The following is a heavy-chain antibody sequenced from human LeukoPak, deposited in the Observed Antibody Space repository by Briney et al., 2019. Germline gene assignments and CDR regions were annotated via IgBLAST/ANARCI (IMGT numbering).Heavy chain of an antibody. Sequence: SETLSLTCTVSGGSISSGSYYWSWIRQPAGKGLEWIGRIYTSGSTNYNPSLKSRVTISVDTSKNQFSLKLSSVTAADTAVYYCAKAAAGTLGLWGQGTLVTVSS. CDR2: IYTSGST. CDR1: GGSISSGSYY. J-gene: IGHJ4*02. V-gene: IGHV4-61*02. CDR3: AKAAAGTLGL. D-gene: IGHD6-13*01.